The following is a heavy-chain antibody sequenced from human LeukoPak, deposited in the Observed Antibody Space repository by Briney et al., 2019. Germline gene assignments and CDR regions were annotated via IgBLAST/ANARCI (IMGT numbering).Heavy chain of an antibody. Sequence: PSETLSLTCAFSGYAISSGYYWGWIRQPPGKGPEWIGSVFHTGSSYYIPSLKSRVTISVDTSKNQFSLEVSSVTAADTAIYYCARGISTTGHDYWGPGTLVTVSS. J-gene: IGHJ4*01. D-gene: IGHD4-11*01. CDR3: ARGISTTGHDY. V-gene: IGHV4-38-2*01. CDR2: VFHTGSS. CDR1: GYAISSGYY.